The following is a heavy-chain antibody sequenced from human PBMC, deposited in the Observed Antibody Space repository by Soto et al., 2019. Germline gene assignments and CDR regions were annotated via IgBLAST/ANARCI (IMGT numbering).Heavy chain of an antibody. D-gene: IGHD2-15*01. CDR3: ARDVYVSGWVGCGGSCYGTNNWFDP. CDR1: GYTFTSYG. CDR2: ISAYNGNT. J-gene: IGHJ5*02. Sequence: GASVKVSCKASGYTFTSYGISWVRQAPGQGLEWMGWISAYNGNTNYAQKLQGRVTMTTDTSTSTAYMELRSLRSDDTAVYYCARDVYVSGWVGCGGSCYGTNNWFDPWRQGTLVTVSS. V-gene: IGHV1-18*01.